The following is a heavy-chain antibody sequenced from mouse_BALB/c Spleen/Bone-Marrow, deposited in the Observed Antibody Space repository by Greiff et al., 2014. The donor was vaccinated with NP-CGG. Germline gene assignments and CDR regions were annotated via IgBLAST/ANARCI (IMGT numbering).Heavy chain of an antibody. CDR3: VRGNYGNYVDYFDF. Sequence: VQLKESGGGLVQPGGSLKLSCAASGFTFSNYGMSWVRQTPDKRLELVATINGNGGSTYYPDSVKGRFTISRGTAKNTLYLQMSSLKSEETAMYYCVRGNYGNYVDYFDFWGQGTTLTVSS. D-gene: IGHD2-1*01. J-gene: IGHJ2*01. CDR1: GFTFSNYG. V-gene: IGHV5-6-3*01. CDR2: INGNGGST.